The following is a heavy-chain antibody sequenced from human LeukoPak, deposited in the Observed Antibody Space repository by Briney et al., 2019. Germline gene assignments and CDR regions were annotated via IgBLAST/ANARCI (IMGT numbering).Heavy chain of an antibody. CDR2: ICCSGSSR. J-gene: IGHJ4*02. D-gene: IGHD6-13*01. CDR3: ARVEQQLVRGY. Sequence: PGGSLRLSCSASGFTFSSYEMNWVRQAPGKGLEWVSYICCSGSSRYYAASVRGRFTLSRDNTRHSLYLQMVSPRAEDTALYYWARVEQQLVRGYWGQGTLVTVSS. CDR1: GFTFSSYE. V-gene: IGHV3-48*03.